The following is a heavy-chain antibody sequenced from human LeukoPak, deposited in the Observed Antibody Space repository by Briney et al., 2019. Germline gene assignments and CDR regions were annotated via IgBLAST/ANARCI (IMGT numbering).Heavy chain of an antibody. D-gene: IGHD2-2*01. CDR3: AKGRVVPAAMRINWFDS. V-gene: IGHV3-23*01. J-gene: IGHJ5*01. CDR2: ISGSGGST. CDR1: GFTFSSYG. Sequence: GGSLRLSCAASGFTFSSYGMSWVRQAPGKGLEWVSAISGSGGSTYYADSVKGRFTISRDNSKNTLYLQMNSLRAKDTAVYYCAKGRVVPAAMRINWFDSWGQGTLVTVSS.